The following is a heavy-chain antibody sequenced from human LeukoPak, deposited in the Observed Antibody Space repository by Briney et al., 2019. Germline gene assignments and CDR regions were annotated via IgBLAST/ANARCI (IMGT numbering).Heavy chain of an antibody. CDR3: ARHAETSAPLGNWFDP. V-gene: IGHV4-61*08. CDR1: GGSISSGGYY. D-gene: IGHD3-16*01. Sequence: SETLSLTCTVSGGSISSGGYYWSWIRQHPGKGLEWIGYIYYSGSTNYNPSLKSRVTMSVDTSKNQFSLKLRSVTAADTAVYYCARHAETSAPLGNWFDPWGQGTLVTVSS. J-gene: IGHJ5*02. CDR2: IYYSGST.